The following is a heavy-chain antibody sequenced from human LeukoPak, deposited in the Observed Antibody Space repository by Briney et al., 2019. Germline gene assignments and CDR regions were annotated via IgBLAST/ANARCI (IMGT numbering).Heavy chain of an antibody. D-gene: IGHD3-22*01. CDR3: ARGEDYYDRVYYGMDV. Sequence: GASVKVSCKASGYTFTSYGISWVRQAPGQGLEWMGWISAYNGNTNYAQKLQGRVTMTTDTSTSTAYMELRSLRSDDTAVYYCARGEDYYDRVYYGMDVWGQGTTVTVSS. CDR2: ISAYNGNT. V-gene: IGHV1-18*01. CDR1: GYTFTSYG. J-gene: IGHJ6*02.